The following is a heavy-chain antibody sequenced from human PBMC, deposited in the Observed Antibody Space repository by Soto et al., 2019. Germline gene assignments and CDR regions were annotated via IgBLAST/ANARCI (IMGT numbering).Heavy chain of an antibody. D-gene: IGHD6-19*01. CDR2: IYYSGST. J-gene: IGHJ4*02. CDR3: ARGGSGRNADY. V-gene: IGHV4-59*01. CDR1: GGSINSYY. Sequence: QVQLQESGPGLVKPSETLSLTCTVSGGSINSYYWSWIRQPPGKGLEWIGYIYYSGSTKYNPSLKRRVTISVDTSKNQFSLKLSSVTAADTAVYVCARGGSGRNADYWGQGTLVTVSS.